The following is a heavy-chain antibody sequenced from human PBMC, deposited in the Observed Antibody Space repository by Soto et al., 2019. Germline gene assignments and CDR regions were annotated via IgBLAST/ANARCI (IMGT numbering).Heavy chain of an antibody. D-gene: IGHD4-4*01. CDR1: GYTFTSYA. Sequence: ASVKVSCKASGYTFTSYAMHWVRQAPGQRLEWMGWINAGNGNTKYSQKFQGRVTITRDTSASTAYMELSSLRSEDTAVYYCARQGGKDSNYVRNYYYYGMDVWGQGTTVTVSS. CDR3: ARQGGKDSNYVRNYYYYGMDV. CDR2: INAGNGNT. V-gene: IGHV1-3*01. J-gene: IGHJ6*02.